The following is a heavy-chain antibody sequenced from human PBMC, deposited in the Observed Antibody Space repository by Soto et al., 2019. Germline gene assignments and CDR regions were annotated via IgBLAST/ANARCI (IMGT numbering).Heavy chain of an antibody. Sequence: GGSLRLSCAASGFTFRSYWMQWVREAPGKGLVWVSWINSDGSSTSYADSVKGRFTISRDNAKNTLYLQMNSLRAEDTAVYYCAQLPWKQLWPRAPVVNWGQGTPVTVSS. CDR1: GFTFRSYW. D-gene: IGHD5-18*01. CDR3: AQLPWKQLWPRAPVVN. V-gene: IGHV3-74*01. CDR2: INSDGSST. J-gene: IGHJ4*02.